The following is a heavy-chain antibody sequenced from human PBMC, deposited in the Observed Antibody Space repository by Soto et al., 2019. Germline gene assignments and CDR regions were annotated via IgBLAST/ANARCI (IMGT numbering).Heavy chain of an antibody. V-gene: IGHV5-51*01. CDR2: IYPGDSDT. J-gene: IGHJ4*02. CDR3: ARLNGYGNSWNTGTFDY. D-gene: IGHD1-1*01. Sequence: PGESLKISCKGSGYSFSNYWIAWGGQMPGKGLEWMGIIYPGDSDTRYSPSFQGQVTISADKSITTVYMHWSSLKASDSAMYYCARLNGYGNSWNTGTFDYWGQGTLVTVSS. CDR1: GYSFSNYW.